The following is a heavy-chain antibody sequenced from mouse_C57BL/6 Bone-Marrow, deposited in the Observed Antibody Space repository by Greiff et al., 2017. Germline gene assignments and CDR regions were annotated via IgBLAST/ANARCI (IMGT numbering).Heavy chain of an antibody. V-gene: IGHV1-54*01. CDR2: INPGSGGT. J-gene: IGHJ2*01. D-gene: IGHD1-1*01. CDR1: GYAFTNYL. CDR3: ARERNYYGSFDY. Sequence: QVQLKQSGPELVRPGTSVKVSCKASGYAFTNYLIAWVKQRPGQGLEWIGVINPGSGGTNYNEKFKGKATLTADKSSSTAYMHLSSLTSEDSAVYFCARERNYYGSFDYWGQGTTLTVSS.